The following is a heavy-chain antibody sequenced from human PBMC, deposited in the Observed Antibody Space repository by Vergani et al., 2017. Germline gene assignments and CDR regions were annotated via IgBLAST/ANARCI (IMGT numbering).Heavy chain of an antibody. V-gene: IGHV4-4*07. Sequence: QVQLQESGPGLVKPSETLNLTCIVSGGSISPYYWSWIRQPAGKGLEWIGRIYTSESTNYNPSLKSRVTMSVDTSKNQFSLKLSSVTAAYTAVYYCAREYSSSVGFLAYWGQRTFVTVSS. D-gene: IGHD6-6*01. CDR3: AREYSSSVGFLAY. J-gene: IGHJ4*02. CDR1: GGSISPYY. CDR2: IYTSEST.